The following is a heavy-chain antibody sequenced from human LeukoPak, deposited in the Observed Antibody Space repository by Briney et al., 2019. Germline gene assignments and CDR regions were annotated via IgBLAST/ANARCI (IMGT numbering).Heavy chain of an antibody. J-gene: IGHJ1*01. CDR1: RFTFDDYA. V-gene: IGHV3-9*03. Sequence: GGSLRLSCAASRFTFDDYAMHWVRQAPGKGLEWVSGISWNSGSIGYADSVKGRFTISRDNAKNSLYLQMNSLRAEDMALYYCAKGGGSSPDQHEYFQHWGQGTLVTVSS. CDR3: AKGGGSSPDQHEYFQH. D-gene: IGHD2-15*01. CDR2: ISWNSGSI.